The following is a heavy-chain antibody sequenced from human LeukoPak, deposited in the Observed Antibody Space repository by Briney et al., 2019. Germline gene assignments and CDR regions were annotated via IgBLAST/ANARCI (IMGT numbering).Heavy chain of an antibody. CDR1: GFTFSSYW. V-gene: IGHV3-74*01. Sequence: PGGSLRLSCAASGFTFSSYWMHWVRQAPGKGLVWVSRINSDGSSTNYADSVEGRFTISRDNAKNTLFLQMNDLRVDDTAVYYCAKKGQADDGGKPDWGQGTLV. J-gene: IGHJ4*02. CDR2: INSDGSST. CDR3: AKKGQADDGGKPD.